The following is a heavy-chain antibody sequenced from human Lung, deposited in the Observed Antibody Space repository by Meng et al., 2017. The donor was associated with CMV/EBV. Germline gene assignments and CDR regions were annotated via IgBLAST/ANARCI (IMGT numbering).Heavy chain of an antibody. CDR1: RHTFRSYS. Sequence: SVKISXNAPRHTFRSYSINWWRQAPGQGLEWMAGIIPMSGTANYAQKFQGRVAITMDESTSTAYMELSSLRSEDTAVYYCARDESSGYNGAEYLHYWGQGAXVTVSS. CDR3: ARDESSGYNGAEYLHY. V-gene: IGHV1-69*05. D-gene: IGHD3-22*01. CDR2: IIPMSGTA. J-gene: IGHJ1*01.